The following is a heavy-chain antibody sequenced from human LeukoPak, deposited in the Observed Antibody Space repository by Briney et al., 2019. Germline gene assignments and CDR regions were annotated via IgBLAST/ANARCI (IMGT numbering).Heavy chain of an antibody. CDR3: ARGPSRYFDWETWRGEYFQH. CDR1: GLTVSNNY. D-gene: IGHD3-9*01. Sequence: GGSLRLSCVVSGLTVSNNYMSWVRQAPGKGLEWVSVIYSDGTTRNADSVKGRFTISRDNSKNTVYLQMDSLRSEDTAVYYCARGPSRYFDWETWRGEYFQHWGQGTLVTVSS. CDR2: IYSDGTT. J-gene: IGHJ1*01. V-gene: IGHV3-53*05.